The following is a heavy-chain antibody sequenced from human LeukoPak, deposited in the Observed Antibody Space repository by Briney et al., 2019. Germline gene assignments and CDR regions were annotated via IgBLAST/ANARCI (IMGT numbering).Heavy chain of an antibody. D-gene: IGHD2-2*01. CDR1: GFTFSSYG. J-gene: IGHJ4*02. CDR3: AKDRGYRGLLPAFDY. Sequence: GGSLRLSCAASGFTFSSYGMHWVRQAPGKGLEWVAFIRYDGSNKYYADSVKGRFTISRDNSKNTLYLQMNSLRAEDTAVYYCAKDRGYRGLLPAFDYWGQGTLVTVSS. V-gene: IGHV3-30*02. CDR2: IRYDGSNK.